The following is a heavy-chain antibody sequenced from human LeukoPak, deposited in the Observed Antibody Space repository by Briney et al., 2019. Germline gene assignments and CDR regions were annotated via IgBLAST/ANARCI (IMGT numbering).Heavy chain of an antibody. J-gene: IGHJ4*02. Sequence: GGSLRFSCAASGFTFITYAMSWVRQAPGKGLEWVSVISGSGGSTYYADSMKGRFTISRDTSKNTMYLQMNSLRAEDTAVYYCAKDWGDSRGPFDYWGQGTLVTVSS. V-gene: IGHV3-23*01. CDR1: GFTFITYA. D-gene: IGHD3-22*01. CDR2: ISGSGGST. CDR3: AKDWGDSRGPFDY.